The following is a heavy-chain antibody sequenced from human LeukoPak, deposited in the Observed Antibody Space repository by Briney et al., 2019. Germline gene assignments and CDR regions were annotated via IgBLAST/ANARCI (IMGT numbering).Heavy chain of an antibody. J-gene: IGHJ6*02. V-gene: IGHV1-69*13. D-gene: IGHD5-18*01. CDR3: ARAPHSYGYYYYSMDV. Sequence: SVKVSCKASGGTFSSYAISWVRQAPGQGLEWMGGIIPIFGTANYAQKFQGRVTITADESTSTAYMELSSLRSEDTAVYYCARAPHSYGYYYYSMDVWGQGTTVTVSS. CDR2: IIPIFGTA. CDR1: GGTFSSYA.